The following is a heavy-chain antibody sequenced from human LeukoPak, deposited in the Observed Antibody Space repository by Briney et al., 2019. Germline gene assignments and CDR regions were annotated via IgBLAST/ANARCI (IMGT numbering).Heavy chain of an antibody. CDR3: AKKAQYNGNYPLDY. CDR1: GFTFSTYW. V-gene: IGHV3-23*01. CDR2: TSDRGDYT. Sequence: GGSLRLSCAASGFTFSTYWMHWVRQAPGKGLEWVSGTSDRGDYTYYADSVKGRFTISRDNSKNTLYLQMNSLRAEDTALYFCAKKAQYNGNYPLDYWGQGTLVTVSS. J-gene: IGHJ4*02. D-gene: IGHD1-26*01.